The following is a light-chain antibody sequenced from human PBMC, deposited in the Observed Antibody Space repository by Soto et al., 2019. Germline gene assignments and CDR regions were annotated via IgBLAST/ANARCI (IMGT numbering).Light chain of an antibody. V-gene: IGLV2-14*01. J-gene: IGLJ2*01. CDR1: SSDVGGYNY. CDR2: DVS. Sequence: QSALTQPASVSGSPGQSITISCTGTSSDVGGYNYVSCYQQHPGEAPKLMIYDVSNRPSGVSNRFSGSKSGNTASLTISGLQAEDDADYYCSSYTSSSTLLVVFGGGTKLTVL. CDR3: SSYTSSSTLLVV.